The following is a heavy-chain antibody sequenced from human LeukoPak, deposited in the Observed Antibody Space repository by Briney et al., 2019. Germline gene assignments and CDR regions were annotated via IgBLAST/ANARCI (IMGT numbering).Heavy chain of an antibody. CDR3: ARNFGSGSYYPYYFDY. CDR2: IIPIFGTA. V-gene: IGHV1-69*05. J-gene: IGHJ4*02. Sequence: ASVKVSCKASGGTFSSYAISWVRQAPGQGLEWMGGIIPIFGTANYAQKFQGRVTITTDESTSTAYMELSSLRSEDTAVYYCARNFGSGSYYPYYFDYWGQGTLVTVSS. D-gene: IGHD3-10*01. CDR1: GGTFSSYA.